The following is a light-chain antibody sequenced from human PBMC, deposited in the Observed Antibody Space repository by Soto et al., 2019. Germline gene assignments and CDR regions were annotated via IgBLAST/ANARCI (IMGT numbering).Light chain of an antibody. V-gene: IGKV1-5*01. Sequence: DIQMTQSPSTLSASVGDRVTITCRASESISNWVAWYQQKPGKAPKLLIYDASNLESGVPSRFSGSGSGTEFTLTISSLQPDDFAAYYCHQYSSYSPWTFGQATKVEIK. J-gene: IGKJ1*01. CDR2: DAS. CDR1: ESISNW. CDR3: HQYSSYSPWT.